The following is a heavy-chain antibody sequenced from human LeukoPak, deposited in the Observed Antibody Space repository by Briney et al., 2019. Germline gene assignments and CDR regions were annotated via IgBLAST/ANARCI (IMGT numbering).Heavy chain of an antibody. CDR2: ISSSSSTI. D-gene: IGHD5-12*01. CDR3: AREVSTRD. J-gene: IGHJ4*02. V-gene: IGHV3-48*01. CDR1: GGSISSYY. Sequence: PSETLSLTCTVSGGSISSYYWSWVRQAPGKGLEWVSYISSSSSTIYYADSVKGRFTISRDNAKNSLYLQMNSLRAEDTAVYYCAREVSTRDWGQGTLVTVSS.